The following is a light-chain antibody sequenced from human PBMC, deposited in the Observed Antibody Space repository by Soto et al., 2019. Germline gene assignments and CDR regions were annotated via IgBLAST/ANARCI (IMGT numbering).Light chain of an antibody. Sequence: EIVLTQSPGTLSLSPGERATLSCRASKSISSSSLAWYQQKPGQAPRLLIYAASSRATGIPDRFSGSGSGTDFTLTISRLEPEDFAVYYCQQYGSSSYTFGQGTQLEIK. CDR2: AAS. J-gene: IGKJ2*01. CDR1: KSISSSS. V-gene: IGKV3-20*01. CDR3: QQYGSSSYT.